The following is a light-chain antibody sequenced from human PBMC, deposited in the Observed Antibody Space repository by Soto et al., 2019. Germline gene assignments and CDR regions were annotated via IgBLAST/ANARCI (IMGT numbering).Light chain of an antibody. J-gene: IGKJ1*01. Sequence: DIQMTQSPSTLSASVGDTITVTCRASQSVSGWLAWYQQKPGEAPKLLIYAASALPRGVPSRFSGSGSGTKFTLTLASLQPDDFSTYYCHQYETFSGTFGPWTKGDIK. CDR3: HQYETFSGT. V-gene: IGKV1-5*01. CDR2: AAS. CDR1: QSVSGW.